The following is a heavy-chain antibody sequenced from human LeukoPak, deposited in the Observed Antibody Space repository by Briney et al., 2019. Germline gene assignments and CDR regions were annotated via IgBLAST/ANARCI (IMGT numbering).Heavy chain of an antibody. CDR1: GGSISSHY. CDR2: IHTSGIT. V-gene: IGHV4-4*07. Sequence: SETLSLTCTVSGGSISSHYWSWIRQPAGKGLEYIARIHTSGITNYNPSLKSRVTMSGNTSKNQFSLKLSSVTAADTAVYYCARDLGSNYVYFDYWGQGSLVTVSS. J-gene: IGHJ4*02. CDR3: ARDLGSNYVYFDY. D-gene: IGHD1-26*01.